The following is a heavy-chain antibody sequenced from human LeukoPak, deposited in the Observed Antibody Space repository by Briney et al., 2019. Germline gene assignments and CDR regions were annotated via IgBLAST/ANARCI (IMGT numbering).Heavy chain of an antibody. V-gene: IGHV4-59*08. Sequence: PETLSLTCAVSGGSISPYYWSWIRQPPGKGLEWIGYIYYSGSTNYNPSLKSRVTISVDTSKNQFSLKLSSVTAADTAVYFCARHGASGSYLYYFDYWGQGTLVTVSS. D-gene: IGHD1-26*01. J-gene: IGHJ4*02. CDR1: GGSISPYY. CDR2: IYYSGST. CDR3: ARHGASGSYLYYFDY.